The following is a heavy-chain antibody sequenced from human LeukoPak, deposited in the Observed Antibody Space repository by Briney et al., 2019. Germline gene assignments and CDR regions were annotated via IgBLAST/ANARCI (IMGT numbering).Heavy chain of an antibody. Sequence: GGSLRLSCVASGFSFNNYAMNWVRQAPGKGLEWVSLIIGSSGSTFYADSVRGRFTISRDKSKNTLYLQMNSLRAEDTAVYYCAKGAYDYIEIAYFDYWGQGSLVTVSS. J-gene: IGHJ4*02. CDR3: AKGAYDYIEIAYFDY. CDR1: GFSFNNYA. CDR2: IIGSSGST. V-gene: IGHV3-23*01. D-gene: IGHD5-12*01.